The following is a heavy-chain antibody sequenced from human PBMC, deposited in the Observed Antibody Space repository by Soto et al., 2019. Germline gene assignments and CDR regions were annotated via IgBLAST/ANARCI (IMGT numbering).Heavy chain of an antibody. CDR2: ISSSSSYI. D-gene: IGHD6-13*01. Sequence: VGSLRLSCAASGFTFSSYSMNWVRQAPGKGLEWVSSISSSSSYIYYADSVKGRFTISRDNAKNSLYLQMNSLRAEDTAVYYCARDLIAAAGTLDYWGQGTLVTVSS. J-gene: IGHJ4*02. V-gene: IGHV3-21*01. CDR1: GFTFSSYS. CDR3: ARDLIAAAGTLDY.